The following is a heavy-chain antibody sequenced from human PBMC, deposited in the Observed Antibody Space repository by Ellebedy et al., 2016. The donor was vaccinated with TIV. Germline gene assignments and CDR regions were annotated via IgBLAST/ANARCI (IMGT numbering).Heavy chain of an antibody. J-gene: IGHJ4*02. D-gene: IGHD2-2*01. CDR3: ARGLGPIGYCSSTSCYWDH. CDR1: GGSISSGTYY. Sequence: SETLSLTXTVPGGSISSGTYYWSWIRQPAGKGLEWIGRIYTSGSINYKPSLKSRVTMSVDTSKNQFSLKLSSVTAADTAVYYCARGLGPIGYCSSTSCYWDHWGRGTLVTVSS. CDR2: IYTSGSI. V-gene: IGHV4-61*02.